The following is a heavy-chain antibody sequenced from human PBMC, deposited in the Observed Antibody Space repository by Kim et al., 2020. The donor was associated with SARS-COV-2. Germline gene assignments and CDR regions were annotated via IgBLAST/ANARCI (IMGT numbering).Heavy chain of an antibody. CDR1: GGSVSSGSYY. Sequence: SETLSLTCTVSGGSVSSGSYYWSWIRQPPGKGLEWIGYIYYSGSTNYNPSLKSRVTISVDTSKNQFSLKLSSVTAADTAVYYCARREYCSSTSCYAFDYWGQGTLVTVSS. CDR3: ARREYCSSTSCYAFDY. V-gene: IGHV4-61*01. D-gene: IGHD2-2*01. J-gene: IGHJ4*02. CDR2: IYYSGST.